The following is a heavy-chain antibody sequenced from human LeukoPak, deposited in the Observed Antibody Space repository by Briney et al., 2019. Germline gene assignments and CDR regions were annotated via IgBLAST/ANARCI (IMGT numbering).Heavy chain of an antibody. D-gene: IGHD5-12*01. Sequence: VASVKVSCKASGYTFTSYGISWVRQAPGQGLEWMGWISAYNGNTNYAQKLQGRVTMTTDTSTSTAYMELRSLRSDDTAVYYCARGGYDWERWATYDYWGQGTLVTVSS. CDR3: ARGGYDWERWATYDY. CDR2: ISAYNGNT. CDR1: GYTFTSYG. J-gene: IGHJ4*02. V-gene: IGHV1-18*01.